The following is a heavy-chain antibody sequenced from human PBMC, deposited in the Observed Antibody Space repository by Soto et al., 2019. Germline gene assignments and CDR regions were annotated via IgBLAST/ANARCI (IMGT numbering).Heavy chain of an antibody. CDR2: IKSKLDGETT. CDR3: TTGAGTGRGDMDY. CDR1: GFIFSKAW. D-gene: IGHD1-1*01. J-gene: IGHJ4*02. Sequence: EVQLVESGGGLVKSGGSLRLSCAASGFIFSKAWMNWVRQGQGKGLEWVARIKSKLDGETTDYAAPVNARFTISRDDSKKTMYLQMNRLSTDDTGVYFFTTGAGTGRGDMDYWGQGTLVTVSS. V-gene: IGHV3-15*07.